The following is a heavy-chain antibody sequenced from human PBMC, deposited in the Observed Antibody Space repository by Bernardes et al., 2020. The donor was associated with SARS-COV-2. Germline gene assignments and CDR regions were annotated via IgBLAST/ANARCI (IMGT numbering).Heavy chain of an antibody. D-gene: IGHD1-26*01. CDR2: ISYDGSNK. CDR3: AKDSLFVSGSNNYYGMDV. J-gene: IGHJ6*02. CDR1: EFPFSNYG. V-gene: IGHV3-30*18. Sequence: SLRLSFAPSEFPFSNYGMHLVRQAPGKGLEWVAVISYDGSNKHYADSVKGRFTISRDNSKNTLFLQMNSLRAEDTALYYCAKDSLFVSGSNNYYGMDVWGQGTTVTVSS.